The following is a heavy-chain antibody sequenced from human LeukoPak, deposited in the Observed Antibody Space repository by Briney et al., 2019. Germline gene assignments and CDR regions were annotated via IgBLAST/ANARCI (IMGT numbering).Heavy chain of an antibody. Sequence: GESLKISCKGSGYSFTSYWIGWVRQMPGKGLEWMGIIYPGDSDTRYSPSFQGQVTISADKSISTAYLQWSSLKASDTAMYYCARQPAYSSGWKYFDYWGQGTLVTVSS. CDR3: ARQPAYSSGWKYFDY. V-gene: IGHV5-51*01. CDR2: IYPGDSDT. J-gene: IGHJ4*02. D-gene: IGHD6-19*01. CDR1: GYSFTSYW.